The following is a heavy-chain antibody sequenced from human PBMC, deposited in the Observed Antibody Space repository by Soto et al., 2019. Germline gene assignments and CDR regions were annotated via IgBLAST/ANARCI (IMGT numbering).Heavy chain of an antibody. V-gene: IGHV4-31*03. D-gene: IGHD2-2*01. CDR3: ARGTLV. CDR2: VSYTGNT. CDR1: GGSIGSGGYW. J-gene: IGHJ4*02. Sequence: QVQLQESGPGLMQPSQTLSLTCTVSGGSIGSGGYWWSWIRQHPGRGLEWIGFVSYTGNTQSNPSLKSRFNISVDTSTKQFSLKLSSVTAADTAVYYCARGTLVWGQGTLVTVSS.